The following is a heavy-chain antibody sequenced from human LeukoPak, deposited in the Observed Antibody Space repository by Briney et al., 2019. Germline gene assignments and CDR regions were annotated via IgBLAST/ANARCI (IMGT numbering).Heavy chain of an antibody. Sequence: SETLSLTCSVSGDSITTSSYYWGWIRQPPEKGLEWIGSIYYTGGTHYSPSLKSRVTMSVDTSKNQFSLKLSSVTAADTAVYYCARGPASSGQTYGEDYWGQGTLVTVSS. J-gene: IGHJ4*02. CDR1: GDSITTSSYY. V-gene: IGHV4-39*01. D-gene: IGHD3-22*01. CDR2: IYYTGGT. CDR3: ARGPASSGQTYGEDY.